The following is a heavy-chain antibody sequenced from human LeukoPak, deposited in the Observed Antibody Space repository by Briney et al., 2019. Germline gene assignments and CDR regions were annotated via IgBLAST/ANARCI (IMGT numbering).Heavy chain of an antibody. V-gene: IGHV3-23*01. CDR1: GFTFSSYA. CDR3: AKDYDFWSGSSFDY. Sequence: GGSLRLSCAASGFTFSSYATSWVRQAPGKGLEWVSAISGSGGSTYYADPVKGRFTISRDNSKNTLYLQMNSLRAEDTAVYYCAKDYDFWSGSSFDYWGQGTLVTVSS. J-gene: IGHJ4*02. CDR2: ISGSGGST. D-gene: IGHD3-3*01.